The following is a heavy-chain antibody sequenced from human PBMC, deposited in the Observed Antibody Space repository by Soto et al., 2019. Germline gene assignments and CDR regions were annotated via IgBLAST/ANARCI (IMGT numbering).Heavy chain of an antibody. J-gene: IGHJ4*02. CDR2: ISGGGVNR. CDR3: AKDRIASYGSGSYSDC. D-gene: IGHD3-10*01. V-gene: IGHV3-23*04. CDR1: GFSFSDYA. Sequence: EVQLVESGGGLVQPGGSLRLSCAASGFSFSDYAMSWVRQAPGKGLEWVSSISGGGVNRYYADSVKGRFTISRDNSKNXLYMQMNSLRVEDPAVYYCAKDRIASYGSGSYSDCWGKGTLVTVSS.